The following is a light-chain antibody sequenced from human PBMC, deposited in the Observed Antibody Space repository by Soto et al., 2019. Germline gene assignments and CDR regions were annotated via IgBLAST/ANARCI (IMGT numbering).Light chain of an antibody. V-gene: IGKV3-15*01. CDR2: RAS. CDR3: QQYNNWPWT. J-gene: IGKJ1*01. CDR1: QNIYSN. Sequence: IVMTQSPATLSVSPGERATLSCRASQNIYSNVAWYQQRPGQAPRLLIYRASTRATGIPARFSGSGSGTEFTLTISSLQSEDVAVYYCQQYNNWPWTFGQGTKVDIK.